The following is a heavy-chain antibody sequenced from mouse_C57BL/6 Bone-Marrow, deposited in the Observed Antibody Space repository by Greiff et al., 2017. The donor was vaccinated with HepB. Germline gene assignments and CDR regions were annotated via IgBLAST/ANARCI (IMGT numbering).Heavy chain of an antibody. CDR2: IWSDGST. V-gene: IGHV2-6-1*01. D-gene: IGHD2-4*01. CDR3: ARHFDYDVYYAMDY. J-gene: IGHJ4*01. Sequence: VHLVESGPGLVAPSQSLSITCTVSGFSLTSYGVHWVRQPPGKGLEWLVVIWSDGSTTYNSALKSRLSISKDNSKSQVFLKMNSLQTDDTAMYYCARHFDYDVYYAMDYWGQGTSVTVSS. CDR1: GFSLTSYG.